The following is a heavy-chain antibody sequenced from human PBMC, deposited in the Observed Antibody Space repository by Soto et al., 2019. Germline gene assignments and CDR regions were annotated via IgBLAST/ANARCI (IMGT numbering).Heavy chain of an antibody. CDR3: AKVYYDSSGYHLSLDY. CDR2: ISYDGSNK. V-gene: IGHV3-30*18. Sequence: QVQLVESGGGVVQPGRSLRLSCAASGFTFSSYGMHWVRQAPGKGLEWVAVISYDGSNKYYADSVKGRFTISRDNSKNTLYLQMNSLRAEDAVVYYCAKVYYDSSGYHLSLDYWGQGTLVTVSS. CDR1: GFTFSSYG. D-gene: IGHD3-22*01. J-gene: IGHJ4*02.